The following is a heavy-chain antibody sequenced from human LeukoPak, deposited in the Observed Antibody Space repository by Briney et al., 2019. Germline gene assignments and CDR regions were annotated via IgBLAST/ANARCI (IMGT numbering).Heavy chain of an antibody. D-gene: IGHD3-9*01. V-gene: IGHV3-30*04. J-gene: IGHJ6*02. Sequence: PGGSLRLSCTASGFTFSNYAMHWVRQAPGKGREWLSFISYDGSDQYNADSVKGRFTISRDNSKNTLYLQMDSLRAEDTAVYFCATDQRAHDILTGYYRGVYYYGLDVWGQGTTVTVSS. CDR1: GFTFSNYA. CDR3: ATDQRAHDILTGYYRGVYYYGLDV. CDR2: ISYDGSDQ.